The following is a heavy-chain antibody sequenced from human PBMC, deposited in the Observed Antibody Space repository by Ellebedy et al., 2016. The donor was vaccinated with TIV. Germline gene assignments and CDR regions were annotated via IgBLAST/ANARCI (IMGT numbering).Heavy chain of an antibody. CDR1: GGSISSGGFS. D-gene: IGHD3-3*01. J-gene: IGHJ4*02. CDR3: ASGYFGVAGAY. V-gene: IGHV4-30-2*01. Sequence: SETLSLTCAVSGGSISSGGFSWSWIRQPPGKGLEWIGYIYHTGSTFYNPSLKSRVTITVDRSKNQFPLRLSSVPAADTAVFYCASGYFGVAGAYWGQGTLVTVSS. CDR2: IYHTGST.